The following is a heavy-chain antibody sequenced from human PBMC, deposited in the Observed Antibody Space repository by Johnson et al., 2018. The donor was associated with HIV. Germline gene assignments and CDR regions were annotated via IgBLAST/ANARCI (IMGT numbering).Heavy chain of an antibody. CDR1: GFTFSSYA. CDR3: AREFGQASSYAFDI. D-gene: IGHD3/OR15-3a*01. V-gene: IGHV3-30*04. J-gene: IGHJ3*02. Sequence: QVQLVESGGGLVQPGRSLRLSCAASGFTFSSYAMHWVRQAPGKGLEWVAVISYDGSEKYYVDSVKGRFTISRDNAKNSLYLQMNSLRAEDTAVYYCAREFGQASSYAFDIWGQGTMVTVSS. CDR2: ISYDGSEK.